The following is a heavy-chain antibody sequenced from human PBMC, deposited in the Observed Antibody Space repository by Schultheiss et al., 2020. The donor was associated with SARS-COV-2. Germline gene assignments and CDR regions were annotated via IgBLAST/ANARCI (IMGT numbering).Heavy chain of an antibody. CDR2: INQDGREK. J-gene: IGHJ4*02. CDR3: AKEVIAEVSDDY. Sequence: GESLKISCAASGFTFSSYEMNWVRQAPGKGLEWVANINQDGREKYYVDSVKGRFTISRDNSKNTLYLQMNSLRAEDTAVYYCAKEVIAEVSDDYWGQGTLVTVSS. D-gene: IGHD6-13*01. CDR1: GFTFSSYE. V-gene: IGHV3-7*03.